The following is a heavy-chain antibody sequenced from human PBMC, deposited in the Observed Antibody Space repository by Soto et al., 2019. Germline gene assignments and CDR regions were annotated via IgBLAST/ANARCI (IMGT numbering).Heavy chain of an antibody. CDR1: GFTFSSYA. V-gene: IGHV3-23*01. CDR3: ATSIGALKEN. CDR2: ITGSGDGT. J-gene: IGHJ4*02. Sequence: GGSLRLSCLTSGFTFSSYAMTWVRQAPGKGLDWVSAITGSGDGTFYADSVKGRFTISRDNSKNTLFLQMNSLTVEDTALYFCATSIGALKENCGQGTLVTVYS. D-gene: IGHD3-16*01.